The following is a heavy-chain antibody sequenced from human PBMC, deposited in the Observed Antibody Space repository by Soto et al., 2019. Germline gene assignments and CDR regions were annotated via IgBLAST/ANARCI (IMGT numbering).Heavy chain of an antibody. J-gene: IGHJ4*02. CDR3: ATHGLVVSSPPYFDN. CDR2: FVPLFGTT. D-gene: IGHD6-6*01. Sequence: QLVQSGSEVKKPGSSVKVSCQASGGTFSGYVVTWVRQAPGQGLEWMGEFVPLFGTTNYAQRFSGRITIAAEEPTSTAYMELRTLRSDDTAVYYCATHGLVVSSPPYFDNWGQGTLVTVSS. CDR1: GGTFSGYV. V-gene: IGHV1-69*01.